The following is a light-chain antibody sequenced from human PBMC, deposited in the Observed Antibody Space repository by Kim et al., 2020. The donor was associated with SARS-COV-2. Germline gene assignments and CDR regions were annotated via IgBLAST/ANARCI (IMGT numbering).Light chain of an antibody. Sequence: PGQSSTTSIAATRGVVGCYNDVSWYQQHPREAPQLMIYEVSGRPSGVPGRFSGSKSGNAASLTVSGLQAEDEADYYCSSNAGSKVVFGTGTKVTVL. V-gene: IGLV2-8*01. J-gene: IGLJ1*01. CDR2: EVS. CDR1: RGVVGCYND. CDR3: SSNAGSKVV.